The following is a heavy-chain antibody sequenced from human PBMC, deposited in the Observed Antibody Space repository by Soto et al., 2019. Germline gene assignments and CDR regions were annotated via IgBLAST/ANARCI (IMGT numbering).Heavy chain of an antibody. Sequence: QITLKESGPALVKPTQTLTLTCTFSGFSLSTSGEAVGWIRQPPGEALEWLALIYWDDDNRYNPTLKTRLTITKDTSKTQVVLNLTNMDPVETATYYCAHYVSASPAGWFAPWGQGILVTVSS. CDR3: AHYVSASPAGWFAP. CDR1: GFSLSTSGEA. V-gene: IGHV2-5*02. D-gene: IGHD3-10*01. J-gene: IGHJ5*02. CDR2: IYWDDDN.